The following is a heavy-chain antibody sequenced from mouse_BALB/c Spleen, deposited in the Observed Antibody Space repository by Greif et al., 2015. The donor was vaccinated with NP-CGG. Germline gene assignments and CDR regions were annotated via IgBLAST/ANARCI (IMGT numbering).Heavy chain of an antibody. CDR3: ARSSGYGAMDY. D-gene: IGHD3-1*01. V-gene: IGHV14-3*02. CDR2: IDPANGNT. J-gene: IGHJ4*01. CDR1: GFNIKDTY. Sequence: VQLQQSGAELVKPGASVKLSCTASGFNIKDTYMHWVKQRPEQGLEWIGRIDPANGNTKYDPKFQGKATITADTSSNTAYLQLSSLTSEDTAVYYCARSSGYGAMDYWGQGTSVTVSS.